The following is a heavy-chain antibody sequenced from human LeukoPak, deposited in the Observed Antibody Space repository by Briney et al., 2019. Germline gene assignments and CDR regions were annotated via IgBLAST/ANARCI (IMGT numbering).Heavy chain of an antibody. CDR2: ISSSSYI. CDR1: GFTFSSYG. Sequence: GGSLRLSCAASGFTFSSYGMSWVRQAPGKGLEWVSSISSSSYIYYADSVKGRFTISRDNAKNSLYLQMNSLRAEDTAVYYCTRHHSRVGDAFDIWGLGTMVTVSS. J-gene: IGHJ3*02. V-gene: IGHV3-21*04. CDR3: TRHHSRVGDAFDI.